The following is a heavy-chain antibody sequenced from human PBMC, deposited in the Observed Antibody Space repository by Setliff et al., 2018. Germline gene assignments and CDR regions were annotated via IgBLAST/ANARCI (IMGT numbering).Heavy chain of an antibody. Sequence: KTSETLSLTCAVSGGSISSSNWWSWVRQPPGKGLEWIGEIYHSGSTNYNLSLKSRVTISVDKSKNQFSLSLRSVTAADTAVYYCATDGPVLNGDYISWGQGTLVTVSS. CDR1: GGSISSSNW. J-gene: IGHJ5*02. CDR3: ATDGPVLNGDYIS. D-gene: IGHD3-10*01. CDR2: IYHSGST. V-gene: IGHV4-4*02.